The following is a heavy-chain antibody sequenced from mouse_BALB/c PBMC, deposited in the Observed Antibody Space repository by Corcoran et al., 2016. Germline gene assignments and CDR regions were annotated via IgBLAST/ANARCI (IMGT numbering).Heavy chain of an antibody. J-gene: IGHJ4*01. CDR1: GYSFTGYT. Sequence: EVQLQQSGPELVKPGASMKISCKASGYSFTGYTMNWVKQSHGKNLEWFGLINPYNGGTSYNQKFKGKATLTVDKSSSTAYMELLSLTSEDSAVYYCARITTATDYAMDYWGQGTSVTVSS. D-gene: IGHD1-2*01. CDR2: INPYNGGT. V-gene: IGHV1-18*01. CDR3: ARITTATDYAMDY.